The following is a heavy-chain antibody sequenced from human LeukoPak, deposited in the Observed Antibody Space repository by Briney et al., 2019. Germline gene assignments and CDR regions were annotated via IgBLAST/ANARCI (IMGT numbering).Heavy chain of an antibody. CDR2: INSDGSST. CDR3: ARGFTIFGVVNDGFDI. D-gene: IGHD3-3*01. J-gene: IGHJ3*02. Sequence: PGGSLRLSCAASEYTFSNYWMNWVRQVPGKGLVWVSRINSDGSSTSYADSVKGRFTISRDNAKNTLYLQMNSLRVEDTAVYYCARGFTIFGVVNDGFDIWGQGTTVTVSS. CDR1: EYTFSNYW. V-gene: IGHV3-74*01.